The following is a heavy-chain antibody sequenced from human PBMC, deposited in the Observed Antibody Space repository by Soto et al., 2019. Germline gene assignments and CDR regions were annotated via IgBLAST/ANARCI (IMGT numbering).Heavy chain of an antibody. Sequence: QVQLVQSGAEVKKPGSSVNVSCQASGGTFSSYAISWVRQAPGQGLEWMGGIIPIFGTANYAQKFQGRVTITADESTSTAYMELSSLRSEDTAVYYCARDEGITIFGVVIYGMDVWGQGTTVTVSS. J-gene: IGHJ6*02. V-gene: IGHV1-69*01. CDR1: GGTFSSYA. CDR2: IIPIFGTA. CDR3: ARDEGITIFGVVIYGMDV. D-gene: IGHD3-3*01.